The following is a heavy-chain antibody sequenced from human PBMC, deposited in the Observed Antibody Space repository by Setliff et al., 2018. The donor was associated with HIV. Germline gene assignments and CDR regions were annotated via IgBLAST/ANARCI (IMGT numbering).Heavy chain of an antibody. CDR3: ARLGRPYSGQGWFDP. CDR2: IYYSGNT. J-gene: IGHJ5*02. Sequence: SETLSLTCSVSGDSIFTSTYYWGWIRQPPGKRLEWIGSIYYSGNTYYNPSLKSRVTISVDTSKNQFLLNLSSVTATDSAVYYCARLGRPYSGQGWFDPWGQETLVTVSS. CDR1: GDSIFTSTYY. V-gene: IGHV4-39*01. D-gene: IGHD5-12*01.